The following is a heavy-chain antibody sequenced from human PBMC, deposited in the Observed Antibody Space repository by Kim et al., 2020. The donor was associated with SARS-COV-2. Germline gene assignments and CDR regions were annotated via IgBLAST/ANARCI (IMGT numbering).Heavy chain of an antibody. J-gene: IGHJ1*01. V-gene: IGHV3-33*06. Sequence: GGSLRLSCAASGFTFSDYGMHWVRQAPGKGLEWVAVIWYDGSEKYYADSVQGRFTISRDNSKNTLYLQMNSLRADDTAVYYCAKDWAEGVTDWGQGTLVTVAS. D-gene: IGHD1-20*01. CDR3: AKDWAEGVTD. CDR1: GFTFSDYG. CDR2: IWYDGSEK.